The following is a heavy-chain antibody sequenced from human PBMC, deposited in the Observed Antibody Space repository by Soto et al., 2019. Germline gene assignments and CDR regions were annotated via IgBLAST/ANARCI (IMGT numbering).Heavy chain of an antibody. V-gene: IGHV3-74*01. CDR3: ASVSAAQYYYGMDA. Sequence: VQLVESGGGLVQPGGSLRLSCVASEFSFSTYWMHWVRQAPGKGLMWVARIDTIGSTTTYSDSVQGRFTISRDNAKNTMDLQMNSVRDEETAIYFCASVSAAQYYYGMDAWGQGTKVTVS. J-gene: IGHJ6*02. CDR2: IDTIGSTT. D-gene: IGHD2-15*01. CDR1: EFSFSTYW.